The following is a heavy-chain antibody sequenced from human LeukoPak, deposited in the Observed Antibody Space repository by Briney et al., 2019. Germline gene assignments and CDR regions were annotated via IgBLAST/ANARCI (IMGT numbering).Heavy chain of an antibody. V-gene: IGHV4-61*02. CDR3: ARDRSSGWYPTGNWFDP. CDR2: IYTSGST. CDR1: GGSICSGSYY. J-gene: IGHJ5*02. Sequence: SETLSLTCTVSGGSICSGSYYWSWIRQPAGKGLEWIGRIYTSGSTNYNPSLKSRVTISVDTSKNQFSLKLSSVTAADTAVYYCARDRSSGWYPTGNWFDPWGQGTLVTVSS. D-gene: IGHD6-19*01.